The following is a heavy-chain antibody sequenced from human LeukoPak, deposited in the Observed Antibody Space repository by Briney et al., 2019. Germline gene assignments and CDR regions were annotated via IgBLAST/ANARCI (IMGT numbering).Heavy chain of an antibody. CDR3: ARGRDYVWGSYRYSGWFDP. J-gene: IGHJ5*02. CDR2: IYSGGSP. Sequence: PGGSLRLSCAASGFTVSSNYMSWVRQAPGKGLEWVSVIYSGGSPYYADSVKGRFTISRHNSKNTLYLQMNSLRAEDTAVYYCARGRDYVWGSYRYSGWFDPWGQGTLVTVSS. CDR1: GFTVSSNY. D-gene: IGHD3-16*02. V-gene: IGHV3-53*04.